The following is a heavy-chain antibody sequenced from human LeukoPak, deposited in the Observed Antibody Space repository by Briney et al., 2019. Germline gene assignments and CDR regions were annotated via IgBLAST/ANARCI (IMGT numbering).Heavy chain of an antibody. D-gene: IGHD5-18*01. CDR3: ARDRGYSYGCFDY. J-gene: IGHJ4*02. CDR1: GFTFSSSS. CDR2: ISSSSSYI. Sequence: GGSLRLSCAASGFTFSSSSMNWVRQAPGKGLEWVSSISSSSSYIYYADSVKGRFTISRDNAKNSLYLQMNSLRAEDTAVYYCARDRGYSYGCFDYWGQGTLVTVSS. V-gene: IGHV3-21*01.